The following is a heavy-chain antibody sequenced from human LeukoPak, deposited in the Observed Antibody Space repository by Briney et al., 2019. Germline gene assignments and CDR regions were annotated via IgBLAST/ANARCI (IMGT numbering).Heavy chain of an antibody. CDR1: GFTFSSYE. CDR3: AREADYYDSTGAFDI. J-gene: IGHJ3*02. V-gene: IGHV3-48*03. D-gene: IGHD3-22*01. CDR2: ISSSGSTI. Sequence: GGSLRLSCAASGFTFSSYEMNWVRQAPGRGLEWVSYISSSGSTIYYADSVKGRFTISRDNAKNSLYLQMNSLRAEDTAVYYCAREADYYDSTGAFDIWGQGTMVTVSS.